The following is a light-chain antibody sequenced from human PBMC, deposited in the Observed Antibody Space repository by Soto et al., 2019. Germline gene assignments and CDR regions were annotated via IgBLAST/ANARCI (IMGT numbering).Light chain of an antibody. Sequence: ENVLTQSPGTLSLSPGERATLSCRASQSVSSSYLAWYQQKPGQAPRLLIYGASTRATGIPARFSGSGSGTEFTLTISSLQSEDFAVYFCHQYNNWPRTFGQGTRLEIK. V-gene: IGKV3-15*01. CDR2: GAS. CDR1: QSVSSSY. CDR3: HQYNNWPRT. J-gene: IGKJ5*01.